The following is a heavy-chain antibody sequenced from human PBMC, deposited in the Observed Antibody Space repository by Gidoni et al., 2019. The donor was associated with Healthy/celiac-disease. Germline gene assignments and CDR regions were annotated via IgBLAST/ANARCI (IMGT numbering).Heavy chain of an antibody. D-gene: IGHD3-10*01. CDR1: GFTFSSYA. Sequence: EVQLLESGGGLVQPGGSLRLSCAASGFTFSSYAMSWVRQAPGKGLGWVSAISGSGGSTYYADSVKGRFTISRDNSKNTLYLQMNSLRAEDTAVYYCAKNPSSLLWFGESHAGDYWGQGTLVTVSS. V-gene: IGHV3-23*01. CDR3: AKNPSSLLWFGESHAGDY. J-gene: IGHJ4*02. CDR2: ISGSGGST.